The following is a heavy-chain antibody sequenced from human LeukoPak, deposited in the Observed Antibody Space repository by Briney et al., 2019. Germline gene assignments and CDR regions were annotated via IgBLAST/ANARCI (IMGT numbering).Heavy chain of an antibody. CDR2: IYSGGNT. D-gene: IGHD2-15*01. CDR3: ARVQGGYCSGGSCYPHPYFDY. Sequence: PGGSLRLSCAASGLTVSSNYMSWVRQAPGKGLEWVSVIYSGGNTYYADSVKGRFTISRDNSKSTLYLQMNSLRAEDTAVYYCARVQGGYCSGGSCYPHPYFDYWGQGTLVTVSS. J-gene: IGHJ4*02. V-gene: IGHV3-53*01. CDR1: GLTVSSNY.